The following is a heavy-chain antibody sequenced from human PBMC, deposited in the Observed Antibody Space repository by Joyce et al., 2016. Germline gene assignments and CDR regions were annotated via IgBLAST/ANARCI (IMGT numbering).Heavy chain of an antibody. CDR3: ARASNTVFGVSFPFFDY. V-gene: IGHV3-21*02. Sequence: EVQLVESGGGLVKLGGSLRLSCAASGFSFRTYTMYWVRQSPGKGLEWVSAISGSSSYINYADSVKGRFTISRDNAENSLYLQMNSLRAEDTAMYFCARASNTVFGVSFPFFDYWGQGTLATVSS. CDR2: ISGSSSYI. CDR1: GFSFRTYT. D-gene: IGHD3-3*01. J-gene: IGHJ4*02.